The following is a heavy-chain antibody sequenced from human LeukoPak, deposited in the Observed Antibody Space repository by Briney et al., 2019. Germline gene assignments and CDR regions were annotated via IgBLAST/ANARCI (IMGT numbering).Heavy chain of an antibody. CDR3: ARLSLPDIVVVVAATDVRYLDY. D-gene: IGHD2-15*01. CDR1: GFTFSSYS. Sequence: GGSLRLSCAASGFTFSSYSMNWVRQAPGKGLEWVSSISSSSSYIYYADSVKGRFTIPRDNAKNSLYLQMNSLRAEDTAVYYCARLSLPDIVVVVAATDVRYLDYWGQGTLVTVSS. J-gene: IGHJ4*02. V-gene: IGHV3-21*01. CDR2: ISSSSSYI.